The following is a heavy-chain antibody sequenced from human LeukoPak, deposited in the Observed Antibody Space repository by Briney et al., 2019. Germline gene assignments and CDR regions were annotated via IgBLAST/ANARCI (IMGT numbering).Heavy chain of an antibody. J-gene: IGHJ4*02. Sequence: PGGSLRLSCAASGFTFSSYSMNWVRQAPGKGLEWVSYISSSSSTIYYADSVKGRFTISRDNAKNSLYLQMNSLRAEDTAVYYCAGGYSSSWYVYWGQGTLVTVSS. CDR3: AGGYSSSWYVY. D-gene: IGHD6-13*01. CDR1: GFTFSSYS. V-gene: IGHV3-48*01. CDR2: ISSSSSTI.